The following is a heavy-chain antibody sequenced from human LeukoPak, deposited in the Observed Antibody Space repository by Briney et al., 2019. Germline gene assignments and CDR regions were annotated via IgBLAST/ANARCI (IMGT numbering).Heavy chain of an antibody. CDR2: ISIDGNNK. J-gene: IGHJ4*02. CDR3: AKDQSQ. V-gene: IGHV3-30*18. Sequence: GESLKISCAASGFTLSDYVMHWVRQAPGKGLEWVAVISIDGNNKYYGDSVKGRFTISRDNSKNTLYLQINSLRPEDTAVYYCAKDQSQWGQGTLVTVSS. CDR1: GFTLSDYV.